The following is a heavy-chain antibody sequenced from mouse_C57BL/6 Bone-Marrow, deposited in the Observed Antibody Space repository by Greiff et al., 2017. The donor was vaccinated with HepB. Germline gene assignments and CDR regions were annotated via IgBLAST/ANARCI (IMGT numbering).Heavy chain of an antibody. J-gene: IGHJ4*01. CDR1: GFTFSDYG. CDR2: ISNLAYSI. CDR3: ARQYEDAMDY. D-gene: IGHD2-10*02. Sequence: EVKLVESGGGLVQPGGSLKLSCAASGFTFSDYGMAWVRQAPRKGPEWVAFISNLAYSIYYADTVTGRFTISRENAKNTLYLEMSSLRSEDTAMYYCARQYEDAMDYWGQGTSVTVSS. V-gene: IGHV5-15*01.